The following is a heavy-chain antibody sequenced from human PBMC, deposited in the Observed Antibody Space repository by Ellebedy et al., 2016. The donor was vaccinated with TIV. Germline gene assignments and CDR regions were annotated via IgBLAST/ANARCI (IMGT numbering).Heavy chain of an antibody. CDR2: ISGTGGST. CDR1: GFNFSGYG. V-gene: IGHV3-23*01. CDR3: AKQYTYGRYFDY. J-gene: IGHJ4*01. D-gene: IGHD5-18*01. Sequence: GESLKISCAGSGFNFSGYGLSWVRQARGRGLQWVSSISGTGGSTYYTDSVKGRFTISRDNSKNTLYLQMNSLRAEDTAVYYCAKQYTYGRYFDYWGQGTLVTVSS.